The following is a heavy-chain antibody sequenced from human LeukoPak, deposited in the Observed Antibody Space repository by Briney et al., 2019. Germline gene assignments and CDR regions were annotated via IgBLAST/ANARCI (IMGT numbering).Heavy chain of an antibody. J-gene: IGHJ4*02. CDR3: ARFSKLEPPSV. CDR2: IYYSGST. D-gene: IGHD1-14*01. V-gene: IGHV4-59*01. Sequence: SETLSLTCTVSGGSITSYYWSWIRQPPGKGLEWIGYIYYSGSTNYNPSLKSRVTISVDTSKNQFSLKLSSVTAADTAVYYCARFSKLEPPSVWGQGTLVTVSS. CDR1: GGSITSYY.